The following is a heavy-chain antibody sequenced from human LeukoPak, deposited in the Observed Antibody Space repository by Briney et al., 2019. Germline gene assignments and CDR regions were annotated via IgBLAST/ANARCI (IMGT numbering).Heavy chain of an antibody. D-gene: IGHD5-12*01. V-gene: IGHV4-61*02. Sequence: PSETLSLTCTVSGGSISSGSYYWSWIRQPAGKGLEWIGRIYTSGSTNYNPSLKSRVTISVDTSKNQFSLKLSSVTAADTAVYYCARDRYSGYGLWGQGTLVTVSS. CDR3: ARDRYSGYGL. CDR2: IYTSGST. J-gene: IGHJ4*02. CDR1: GGSISSGSYY.